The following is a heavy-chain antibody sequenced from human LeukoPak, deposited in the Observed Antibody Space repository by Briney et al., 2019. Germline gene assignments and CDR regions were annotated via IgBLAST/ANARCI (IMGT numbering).Heavy chain of an antibody. CDR1: GFTFSSYA. CDR3: ASNSRGWYGYYYYYYMDV. V-gene: IGHV3-23*01. J-gene: IGHJ6*03. D-gene: IGHD6-19*01. CDR2: ISGSGGST. Sequence: GGSLRLSCAASGFTFSSYAMSWVRQAPGKGLEWVSAISGSGGSTYYADSVKGRFTISRDNSKNTLYLQMNSLRAEDTAVYYCASNSRGWYGYYYYYYMDVWGKGTTVTISS.